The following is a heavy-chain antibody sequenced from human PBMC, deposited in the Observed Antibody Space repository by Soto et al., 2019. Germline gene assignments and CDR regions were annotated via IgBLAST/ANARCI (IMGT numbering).Heavy chain of an antibody. Sequence: TLSLTCTVSGGSISNYYWSWIRQPPGKGLEWIAYIYYSGIIYYNPSLKSRVTMSRDTSKNQFSLKLDSVTAADTAVYYCAREVGEVDYSSSSDAFDIWGQGTMVTVSS. CDR2: IYYSGII. V-gene: IGHV4-30-4*08. D-gene: IGHD6-6*01. CDR3: AREVGEVDYSSSSDAFDI. CDR1: GGSISNYY. J-gene: IGHJ3*02.